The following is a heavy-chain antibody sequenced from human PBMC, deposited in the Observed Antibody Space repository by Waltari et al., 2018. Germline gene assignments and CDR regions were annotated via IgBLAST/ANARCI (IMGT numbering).Heavy chain of an antibody. Sequence: EVQLVESGGGLAQPGGSVRLSCAASGLGFSHYWMTWVRQASGKGPEWVANIKQDGSEKYYMDSVKGRFTISRDNAKNSLYLQMNNLRVEDTAVYYCTRGGRDSSWYWRDWGQGTLVTVSS. J-gene: IGHJ4*02. V-gene: IGHV3-7*01. D-gene: IGHD6-13*01. CDR3: TRGGRDSSWYWRD. CDR1: GLGFSHYW. CDR2: IKQDGSEK.